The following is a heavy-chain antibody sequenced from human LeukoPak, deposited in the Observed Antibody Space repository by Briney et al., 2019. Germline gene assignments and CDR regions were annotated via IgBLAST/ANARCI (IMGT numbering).Heavy chain of an antibody. CDR2: IKPSSGDA. CDR3: VRGGSGWFYNSLDP. Sequence: ASVKVSCKASGYSFTAYYIFWVRQAPGQGLEWMGWIKPSSGDAKSAQKFQDRVTITRDSSINTVYMEVTRLTSDDTALYYCVRGGSGWFYNSLDPWGQGTLVTDSS. J-gene: IGHJ5*02. CDR1: GYSFTAYY. V-gene: IGHV1-2*02. D-gene: IGHD6-19*01.